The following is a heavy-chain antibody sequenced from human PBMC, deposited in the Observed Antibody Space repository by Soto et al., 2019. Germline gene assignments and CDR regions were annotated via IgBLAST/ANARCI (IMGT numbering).Heavy chain of an antibody. CDR3: AIRGGYCSAALCDAGSGRIINGMDI. CDR2: IYPGDSDT. CDR1: GYSFASYW. D-gene: IGHD2-15*01. J-gene: IGHJ6*02. V-gene: IGHV5-51*01. Sequence: GESLKISCKGSGYSFASYWIGWVRQMPGKGQEWMGIIYPGDSDTRYSPSFQGQVTISADKSISTAYLQWSSLKASATAMYYCAIRGGYCSAALCDAGSGRIINGMDIWDRGTRVTVCS.